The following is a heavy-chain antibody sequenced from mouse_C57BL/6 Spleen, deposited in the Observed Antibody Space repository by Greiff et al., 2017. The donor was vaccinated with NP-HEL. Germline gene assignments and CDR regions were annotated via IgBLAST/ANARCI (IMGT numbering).Heavy chain of an antibody. Sequence: EVQLQQSGPELVKPGASVKISCKASGYTFTDYYMNWVKQSHGKSLEWIGDINPNNGGTSYNQKFKGKATLTVDKSSSTAYMELRSLTSEDSAVYYCARSQDYYGSSNWYFDVWGTGTTVTVSS. V-gene: IGHV1-26*01. CDR2: INPNNGGT. CDR3: ARSQDYYGSSNWYFDV. CDR1: GYTFTDYY. D-gene: IGHD1-1*01. J-gene: IGHJ1*03.